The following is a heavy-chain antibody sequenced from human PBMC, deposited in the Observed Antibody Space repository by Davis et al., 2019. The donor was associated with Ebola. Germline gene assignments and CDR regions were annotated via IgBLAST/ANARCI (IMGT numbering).Heavy chain of an antibody. CDR2: MNPNSGNT. CDR1: GYTFTSYD. J-gene: IGHJ4*02. CDR3: AGEMATIFGDF. D-gene: IGHD5-24*01. V-gene: IGHV1-8*01. Sequence: ASVKVSCKASGYTFTSYDINWVRQATGQGFEWMGWMNPNSGNTGYAQKFQGRVTITADKSTSTAYMELSSLRSEDTAVYYCAGEMATIFGDFWGQGTLVTVSS.